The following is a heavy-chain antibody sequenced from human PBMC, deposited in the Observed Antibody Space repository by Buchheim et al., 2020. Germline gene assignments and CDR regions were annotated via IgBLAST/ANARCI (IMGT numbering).Heavy chain of an antibody. CDR1: GGTFSSYT. J-gene: IGHJ6*02. V-gene: IGHV1-69*02. Sequence: QVQLVQSGAEVKKPGSSVKVSCKASGGTFSSYTISWVRQAPGQGLEWMGRIIPILGIANYAQKFQGRVTITADKSTSTAYMELSSLRSEDTAVYYCAVNEYYDFWSGYYAHYGMDVWGQGTT. CDR2: IIPILGIA. CDR3: AVNEYYDFWSGYYAHYGMDV. D-gene: IGHD3-3*01.